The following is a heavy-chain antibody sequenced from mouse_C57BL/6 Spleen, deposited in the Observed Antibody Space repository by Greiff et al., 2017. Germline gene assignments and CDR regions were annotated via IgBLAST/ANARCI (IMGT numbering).Heavy chain of an antibody. CDR3: AGIYDGYYPNYAMDY. CDR1: GYSFTSYY. V-gene: IGHV1-66*01. J-gene: IGHJ4*01. CDR2: IYPGSGNT. Sequence: VQLQQSGPELVKPGASVKISCKASGYSFTSYYIHWVKQRPGPGLEWIGWIYPGSGNTKYNEKFKGKATLTADTSSSTAYMQLSSLTSEDSAVYYGAGIYDGYYPNYAMDYWGQGTSVTVSS. D-gene: IGHD2-3*01.